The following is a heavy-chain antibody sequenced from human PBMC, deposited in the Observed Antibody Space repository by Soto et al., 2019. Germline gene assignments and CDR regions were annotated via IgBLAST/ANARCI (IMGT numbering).Heavy chain of an antibody. J-gene: IGHJ4*02. CDR3: HGYGY. D-gene: IGHD5-12*01. Sequence: EVQVVESGGGLIQPGGSRRLSCEVSGFSVTANNMSWVRQVPGKGLEGVSVIYSGGSTYYLDSVKGRYSTSRDISKNTLYLQMNSLRAEDTAVYYCHGYGYWGQGTLVTVSS. CDR1: GFSVTANN. V-gene: IGHV3-53*01. CDR2: IYSGGST.